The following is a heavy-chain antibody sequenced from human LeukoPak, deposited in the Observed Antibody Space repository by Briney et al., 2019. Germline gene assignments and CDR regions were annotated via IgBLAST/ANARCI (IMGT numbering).Heavy chain of an antibody. V-gene: IGHV3-7*01. CDR3: ATMGLELLPYYFDY. CDR1: GFTFTDYW. Sequence: GGSLRLSCEVSGFTFTDYWMNWVRQAPGKGPEWVASIRQDGSEKYHVDSVRGRFTISRDNAKNSLYLQMNSLRAEDTAVYYCATMGLELLPYYFDYWGQGTLVTVSS. D-gene: IGHD1-7*01. J-gene: IGHJ4*02. CDR2: IRQDGSEK.